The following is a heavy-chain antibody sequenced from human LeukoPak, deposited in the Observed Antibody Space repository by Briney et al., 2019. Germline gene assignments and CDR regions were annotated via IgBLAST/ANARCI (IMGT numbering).Heavy chain of an antibody. D-gene: IGHD2/OR15-2a*01. J-gene: IGHJ4*02. CDR1: GFAFSVSW. CDR3: AKDYFGSLEY. CDR2: IKSDGGT. V-gene: IGHV3-74*03. Sequence: GGSLRLSCAASGFAFSVSWMHWVRRAPGKGLVWVSVIKSDGGTAYADSVKGRFTISRDNAKNTVYLQMNSLRDEDTAVYYCAKDYFGSLEYWGQGILVTVSS.